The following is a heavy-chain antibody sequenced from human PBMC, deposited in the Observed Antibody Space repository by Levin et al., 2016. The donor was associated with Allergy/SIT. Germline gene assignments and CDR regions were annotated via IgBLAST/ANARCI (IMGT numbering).Heavy chain of an antibody. J-gene: IGHJ5*02. CDR3: ARSTHGNWFDP. CDR2: IYYSGST. V-gene: IGHV4-39*01. Sequence: RQAPGKGLEWIGSIYYSGSTYYNPSLKSRVTISVDTSKNQFSLKLSSVTAADTAVYYCARSTHGNWFDPWGQGTLVTVSS.